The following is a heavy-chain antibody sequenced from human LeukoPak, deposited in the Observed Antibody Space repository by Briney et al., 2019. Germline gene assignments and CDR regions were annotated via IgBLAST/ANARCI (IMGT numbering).Heavy chain of an antibody. CDR3: ASPIDGYSSSWYSIDY. CDR2: SYSGGSR. Sequence: PGVSLRLSCAASGFTLSSNYMSWVRQAQGEELEGVSVSYSGGSRNYAYSVKGRVTISRDNSKHTLYLQMNSLRAEDTAVYYCASPIDGYSSSWYSIDYWGQGTLVTVSS. D-gene: IGHD6-13*01. J-gene: IGHJ4*02. CDR1: GFTLSSNY. V-gene: IGHV3-66*01.